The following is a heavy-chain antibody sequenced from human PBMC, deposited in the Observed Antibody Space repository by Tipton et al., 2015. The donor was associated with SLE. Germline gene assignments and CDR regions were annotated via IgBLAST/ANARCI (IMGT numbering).Heavy chain of an antibody. J-gene: IGHJ3*02. CDR1: GFTFSSYA. D-gene: IGHD3-16*01. CDR2: ISSSSNYI. Sequence: SLRLSCAASGFTFSSYAMHWVRQAPGKGLEWVSSISSSSNYIYYADSVKGRFTISRDNAKNSLYLQMNSLRAEDTAVYYCARVLGWGPNAFDIWGQGTMVTFSS. CDR3: ARVLGWGPNAFDI. V-gene: IGHV3-21*01.